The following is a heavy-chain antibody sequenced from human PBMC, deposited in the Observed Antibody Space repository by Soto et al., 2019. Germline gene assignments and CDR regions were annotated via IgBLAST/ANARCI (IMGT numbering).Heavy chain of an antibody. CDR1: GFTFSSYS. CDR2: ISSSSTYI. D-gene: IGHD6-13*01. CDR3: ARDVGYRHSGGVAY. V-gene: IGHV3-21*01. J-gene: IGHJ4*02. Sequence: EVQLVESGGGLVKPGGSLRLSCAASGFTFSSYSMNWVRQARGKRLEWVSSISSSSTYIYYADSVKGRFTISRDNAKTSLYVQMNSLRAEDKDVYYCARDVGYRHSGGVAYWGQGTLITVSS.